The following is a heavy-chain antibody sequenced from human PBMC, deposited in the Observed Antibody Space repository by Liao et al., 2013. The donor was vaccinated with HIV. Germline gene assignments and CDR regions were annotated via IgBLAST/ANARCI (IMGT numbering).Heavy chain of an antibody. D-gene: IGHD3-22*01. V-gene: IGHV4-30-4*08. J-gene: IGHJ4*02. Sequence: QVQLQESGPGLVKPSETLSLTCTVSGGSISSRSYYWSWIRQPPGKGLEWIGYIYYSGSTYYNPSLENRVTISVDTSKNQFSLKLSSVTAADTAVYYCARATRLNYYDSSGYSRNFDYWGQGTLVTVSS. CDR3: ARATRLNYYDSSGYSRNFDY. CDR1: GGSISSRSYY. CDR2: IYYSGST.